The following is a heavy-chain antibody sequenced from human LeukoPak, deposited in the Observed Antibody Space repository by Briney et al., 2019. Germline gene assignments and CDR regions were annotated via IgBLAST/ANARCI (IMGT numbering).Heavy chain of an antibody. CDR2: ISGSGGST. D-gene: IGHD3-9*01. CDR3: AKWGDYDILTGYYVSDF. Sequence: GGSLRLSCAASGFTFSSYAMSWVRQAPGKGLEWVSAISGSGGSTYYADSVKGRFTISRDNSKNTLYVEMNTLRAEDTAVYYCAKWGDYDILTGYYVSDFWGQGTLVTVSS. CDR1: GFTFSSYA. J-gene: IGHJ4*02. V-gene: IGHV3-23*01.